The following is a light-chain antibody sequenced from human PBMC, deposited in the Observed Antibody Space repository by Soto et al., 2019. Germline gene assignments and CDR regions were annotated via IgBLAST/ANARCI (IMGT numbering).Light chain of an antibody. J-gene: IGLJ1*01. CDR3: CSYAGSYTFG. CDR2: DVS. Sequence: QSVLTQPRSVSGSPGQSVTISCTGTSSDVGGYDFVSWFQHHPGKPPKLIMYDVSKRPSGVTDRFSGSKSGNTASLTISGLQAEDEADYYCCSYAGSYTFGFGTGTKVTVL. V-gene: IGLV2-11*01. CDR1: SSDVGGYDF.